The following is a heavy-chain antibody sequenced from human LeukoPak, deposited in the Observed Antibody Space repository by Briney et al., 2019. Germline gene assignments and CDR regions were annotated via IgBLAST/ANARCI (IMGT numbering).Heavy chain of an antibody. J-gene: IGHJ2*01. V-gene: IGHV3-23*01. D-gene: IGHD4-17*01. CDR3: AKDLEDYGDPLGWYFDL. Sequence: PGGSLRLSCAASGFTFSSYAMSWVRQAPGKGLEWVSTISGSGGSTYYADSVKGRFTISRDNSKNTLYLQMNSLRAEDTAVYYCAKDLEDYGDPLGWYFDLWGRGTLVTVSS. CDR2: ISGSGGST. CDR1: GFTFSSYA.